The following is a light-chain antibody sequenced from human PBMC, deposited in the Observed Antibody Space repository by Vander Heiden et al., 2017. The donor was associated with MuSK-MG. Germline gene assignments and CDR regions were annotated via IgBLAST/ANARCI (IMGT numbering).Light chain of an antibody. J-gene: IGLJ3*02. CDR3: LLSYSGARV. Sequence: QAVVTQEPSLPVSPGGTGTLTCGSSTGAVTSGHYPYWFQQKPGQAPRTLIYDTNNRHSWTPARFSGSLLGGEAALTLSGAQPEDEAEYYCLLSYSGARVFGGGTKLTVL. CDR2: DTN. CDR1: TGAVTSGHY. V-gene: IGLV7-46*01.